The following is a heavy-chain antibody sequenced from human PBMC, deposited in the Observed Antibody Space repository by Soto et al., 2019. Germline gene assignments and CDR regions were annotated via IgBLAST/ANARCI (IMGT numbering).Heavy chain of an antibody. D-gene: IGHD5-12*01. CDR2: IIPILGIA. Sequence: SVKVSCKASGGTFSSYTISWVLQAPGQGLEWMGRIIPILGIANYAQKFQGRATITADKSTSTAYMELSSLRSEDTAVYYCASIGSGVATTRPHRTNDAFDIWGQGTMVTVSS. CDR1: GGTFSSYT. J-gene: IGHJ3*02. V-gene: IGHV1-69*02. CDR3: ASIGSGVATTRPHRTNDAFDI.